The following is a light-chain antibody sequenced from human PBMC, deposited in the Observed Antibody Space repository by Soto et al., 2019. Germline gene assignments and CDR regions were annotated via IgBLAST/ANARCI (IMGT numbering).Light chain of an antibody. V-gene: IGKV3-11*01. J-gene: IGKJ4*01. CDR2: DAS. CDR1: QSVSSY. CDR3: QQRSNWPPVLT. Sequence: EIVLTQSPATLSLSPGERATLSCRASQSVSSYLAWYQQKPGQAPRLLIYDASNRATGIPARFSGSGSGTAFPLTISSLEPEDFAVYSCQQRSNWPPVLTFGGGTKVDIK.